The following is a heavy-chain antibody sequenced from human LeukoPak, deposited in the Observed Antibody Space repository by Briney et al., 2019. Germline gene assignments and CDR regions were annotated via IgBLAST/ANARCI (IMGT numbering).Heavy chain of an antibody. V-gene: IGHV3-21*01. D-gene: IGHD1-26*01. Sequence: GSLRLSCAASGFTFSSYAMHWVRQAPGKGLEWVSSISSSSSYIYYADSVKGRFTISRDNAKNSLYLQMNSLRAEDTAVYYCARDRWELAAFDIWGQGTMVTVSS. CDR3: ARDRWELAAFDI. J-gene: IGHJ3*02. CDR2: ISSSSSYI. CDR1: GFTFSSYA.